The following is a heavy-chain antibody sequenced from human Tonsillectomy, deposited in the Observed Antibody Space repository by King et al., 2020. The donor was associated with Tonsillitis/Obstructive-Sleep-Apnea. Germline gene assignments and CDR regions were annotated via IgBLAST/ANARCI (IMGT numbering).Heavy chain of an antibody. Sequence: VQLVESGGGLVQPGGSLRLSCAASGFTFSSYAMSWVRQAPGKGLEWVSAISGSGGSTYYADSVKGRFTISRDNSKNTLYLQMNSLRAEDTAVYYCAKDYVGVPAAIDWFDPWGQGTLVTVSS. J-gene: IGHJ5*02. D-gene: IGHD2-2*01. CDR1: GFTFSSYA. CDR2: ISGSGGST. CDR3: AKDYVGVPAAIDWFDP. V-gene: IGHV3-23*04.